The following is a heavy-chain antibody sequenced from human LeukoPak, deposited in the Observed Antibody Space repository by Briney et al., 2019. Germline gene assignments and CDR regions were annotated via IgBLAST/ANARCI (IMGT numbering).Heavy chain of an antibody. J-gene: IGHJ4*02. V-gene: IGHV3-53*01. D-gene: IGHD6-19*01. CDR2: IYSGGST. CDR1: GFTVSSNY. Sequence: PGGSLRLSCAASGFTVSSNYMSWVRQAPGRGLEWVSVIYSGGSTYYADSVKGRFTISRDNSKNTLYPQMNSLRAEDTAVYYCASIYSSGWYSFDYWGQGTLVTVSS. CDR3: ASIYSSGWYSFDY.